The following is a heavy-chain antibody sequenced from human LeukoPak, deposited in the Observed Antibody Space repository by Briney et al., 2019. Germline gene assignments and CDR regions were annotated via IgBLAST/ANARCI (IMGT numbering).Heavy chain of an antibody. CDR3: AKEVMAATGDY. D-gene: IGHD1-26*01. CDR1: GFTFSSYA. V-gene: IGHV3-23*01. Sequence: GRSLRLSCAASGFTFSSYAMSWVRQAPGKGLEWVSAISGSGGSTYYADSVKGRFTISTDNSKNTLCMHMNSLRAADTAVYNSAKEVMAATGDYWGQGTLVTVSS. CDR2: ISGSGGST. J-gene: IGHJ4*02.